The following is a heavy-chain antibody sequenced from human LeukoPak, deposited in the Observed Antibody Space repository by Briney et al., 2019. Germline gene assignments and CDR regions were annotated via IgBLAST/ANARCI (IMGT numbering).Heavy chain of an antibody. D-gene: IGHD3-22*01. CDR3: ARDPPYYYDSSGTLDH. V-gene: IGHV3-33*01. J-gene: IGHJ4*02. Sequence: GGSLRLSCAASGFTFSSYGMHWVRQAPGKGLEWVAVIWYDGSNKYYADSVKGRFTISRDNSENTLYLQMNSLRAEDTAVYYCARDPPYYYDSSGTLDHWGQGTPVTVSS. CDR2: IWYDGSNK. CDR1: GFTFSSYG.